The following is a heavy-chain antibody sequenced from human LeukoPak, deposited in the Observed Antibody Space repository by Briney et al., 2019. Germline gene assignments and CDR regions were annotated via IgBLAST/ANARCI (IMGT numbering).Heavy chain of an antibody. D-gene: IGHD4-17*01. CDR3: ARDLDYGDPRAFDI. V-gene: IGHV4-59*01. CDR2: IYHSGST. J-gene: IGHJ3*02. CDR1: GGSISSYY. Sequence: SETLSLTCTVSGGSISSYYWSWIRQPPGKGLEWIGSIYHSGSTYYNPSLKSRVTISVDTSKNQFSLKLSSVTAADTAVYYCARDLDYGDPRAFDIWGQGTMVTVSS.